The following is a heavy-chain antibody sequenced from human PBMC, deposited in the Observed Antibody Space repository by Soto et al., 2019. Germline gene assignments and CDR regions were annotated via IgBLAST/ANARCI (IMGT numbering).Heavy chain of an antibody. CDR2: ISGSGGST. Sequence: EVQLLESGGGLVQPGGSLRLSCAASGFTFSSYAMSWVRQAPGKGLEWVSAISGSGGSTYYADSVKGRFTISRDNSKNTLYLQMNNLRAEDTAVYYCAKGQAIFGVVTLNWFDPWGQGTLVTVSS. V-gene: IGHV3-23*01. CDR3: AKGQAIFGVVTLNWFDP. CDR1: GFTFSSYA. D-gene: IGHD3-3*01. J-gene: IGHJ5*02.